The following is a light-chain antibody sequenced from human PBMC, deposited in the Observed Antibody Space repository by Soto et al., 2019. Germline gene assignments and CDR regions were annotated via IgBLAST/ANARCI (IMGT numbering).Light chain of an antibody. V-gene: IGKV3-15*01. CDR1: QSVSDN. J-gene: IGKJ1*01. CDR2: DAS. CDR3: QQYNNWPWT. Sequence: EIVLTPSPANLSVSPGERATLSCRASQSVSDNLAWYQQKPGQAPRLLIYDASTRATGIPARFGGSGSGTEFTLTISSLQSEDFAVYFCQQYNNWPWTFGQGTKVEIK.